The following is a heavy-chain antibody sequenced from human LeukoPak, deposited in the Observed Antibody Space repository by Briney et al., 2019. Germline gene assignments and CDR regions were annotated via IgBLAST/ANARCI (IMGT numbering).Heavy chain of an antibody. CDR3: ARDQDGEVGAPLFDP. J-gene: IGHJ5*02. V-gene: IGHV3-30-3*01. CDR1: GFTFSSYA. Sequence: GGSLRLSCAASGFTFSSYAMHWVRQAPGKGLEWVAVISYDGGNKYYADSVKGRFTISRDNSKNTLYLQMNSLRAEDTAVYYCARDQDGEVGAPLFDPWGQGTLVTVSS. CDR2: ISYDGGNK. D-gene: IGHD5-24*01.